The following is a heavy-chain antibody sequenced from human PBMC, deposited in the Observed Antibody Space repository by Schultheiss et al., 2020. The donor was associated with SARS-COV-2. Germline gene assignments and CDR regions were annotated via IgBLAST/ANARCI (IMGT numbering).Heavy chain of an antibody. J-gene: IGHJ4*02. D-gene: IGHD4-23*01. CDR3: AIDGDYGGNLY. CDR2: IIPIFGTA. CDR1: GGTFSSYA. Sequence: SVKVSCKASGGTFSSYAISWVRQAPGQGLEWMGGIIPIFGTANYAQKFQGRVTITADKSTSTAYMELSSLRSEDTAVYYCAIDGDYGGNLYWGQGTLVTVSS. V-gene: IGHV1-69*06.